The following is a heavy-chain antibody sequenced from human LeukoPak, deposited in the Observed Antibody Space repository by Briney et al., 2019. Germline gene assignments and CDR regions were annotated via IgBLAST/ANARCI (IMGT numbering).Heavy chain of an antibody. Sequence: GGSLRLSCAASGFTVSSNYMSWVRQAPGKGLERVSVIYSGGSTYYADSVKGRFTISRDNSKNTLYLQMNSLRAEDTAVYYCAGGSSWYVAPFDYWGQGTLVTVSS. D-gene: IGHD6-13*01. V-gene: IGHV3-53*01. J-gene: IGHJ4*02. CDR3: AGGSSWYVAPFDY. CDR2: IYSGGST. CDR1: GFTVSSNY.